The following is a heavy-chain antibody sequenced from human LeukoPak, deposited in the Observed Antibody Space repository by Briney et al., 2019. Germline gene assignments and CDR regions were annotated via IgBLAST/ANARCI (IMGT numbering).Heavy chain of an antibody. CDR3: ARIQEPVLRFLGSYGMDV. CDR2: IYYSGST. D-gene: IGHD3-3*01. V-gene: IGHV4-59*08. Sequence: IPSETLSLTCTVSGGSISSYYWSWIRQPPGKGLEWIGYIYYSGSTNYNPSLKSRVTISVDTSKNQFSLKLSSVTATDTAVYYCARIQEPVLRFLGSYGMDVWGQGTTVTVSS. J-gene: IGHJ6*02. CDR1: GGSISSYY.